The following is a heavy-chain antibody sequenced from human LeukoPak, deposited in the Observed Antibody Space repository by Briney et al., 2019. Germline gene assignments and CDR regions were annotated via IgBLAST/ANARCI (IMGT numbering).Heavy chain of an antibody. V-gene: IGHV4-39*01. CDR2: IYYTGGT. J-gene: IGHJ4*02. Sequence: SETLSLTCSVSGGSITSSSYYWGWIRQPPGKGLEWIGSIYYTGGTYYSPSLKSRVTISVDTSKNQFSLKLSSVTAADTAVYYCARYYYDSSGYSFDYWGQGTLVTVSS. D-gene: IGHD3-22*01. CDR1: GGSITSSSYY. CDR3: ARYYYDSSGYSFDY.